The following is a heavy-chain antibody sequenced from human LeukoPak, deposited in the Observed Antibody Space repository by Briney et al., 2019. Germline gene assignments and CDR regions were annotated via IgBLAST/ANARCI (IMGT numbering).Heavy chain of an antibody. J-gene: IGHJ4*02. V-gene: IGHV3-53*01. CDR3: ARXMYSSGWYYFDY. Sequence: GGSLRLSCAASGFTVSSNYMSWVRQAPGKGLEWVSVIYSGGTTYYADSVKGRFTISRDNSKNTLYLQMKSLRAEDTAVYYCARXMYSSGWYYFDYWGQGTLVTVSS. CDR1: GFTVSSNY. CDR2: IYSGGTT. D-gene: IGHD6-19*01.